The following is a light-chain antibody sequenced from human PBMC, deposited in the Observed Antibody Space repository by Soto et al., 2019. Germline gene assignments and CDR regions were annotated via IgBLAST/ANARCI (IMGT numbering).Light chain of an antibody. V-gene: IGKV1-13*02. J-gene: IGKJ4*01. Sequence: AIQLTQSPSSLSASIGDRVTITCRARQGIGIALAWYQQAPGKPPKLLIFDAYNLENGVPSRFSGGGSGTDFTLTISRLQPEDFANYSCLLFNTYPRVFGGGTKVAIK. CDR3: LLFNTYPRV. CDR1: QGIGIA. CDR2: DAY.